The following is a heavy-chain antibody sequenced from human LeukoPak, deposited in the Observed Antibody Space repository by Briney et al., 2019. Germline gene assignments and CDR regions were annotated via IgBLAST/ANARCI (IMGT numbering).Heavy chain of an antibody. J-gene: IGHJ5*02. CDR1: GFTFSSYA. CDR2: ISGSGGST. CDR3: ANHDYGDYVSWFDP. Sequence: GGSLRLSCTASGFTFSSYAMSWVRQAPGKGLEWVSAISGSGGSTYYADSVKGRFTISRDNSKNTLYLQMNSLRAEDTAVYYCANHDYGDYVSWFDPWGQGTLVTVSS. V-gene: IGHV3-23*01. D-gene: IGHD4-17*01.